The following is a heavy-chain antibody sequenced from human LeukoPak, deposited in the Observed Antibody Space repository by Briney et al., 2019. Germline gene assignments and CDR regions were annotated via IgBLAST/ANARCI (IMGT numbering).Heavy chain of an antibody. Sequence: KPSETLSLTCAVYGGSFSGYYWSWIRQPPGKGLEWIGEINHSGSTNYNPSLTSRVTISVDTSKNQFSLKLSSVTAADTAVYYCARHYDSGSYYRFWGQGTLVTVAS. CDR2: INHSGST. V-gene: IGHV4-34*01. CDR3: ARHYDSGSYYRF. J-gene: IGHJ4*02. D-gene: IGHD3-10*01. CDR1: GGSFSGYY.